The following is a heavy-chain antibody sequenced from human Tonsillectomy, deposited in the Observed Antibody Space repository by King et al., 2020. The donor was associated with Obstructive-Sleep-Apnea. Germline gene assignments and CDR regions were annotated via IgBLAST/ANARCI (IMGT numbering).Heavy chain of an antibody. CDR1: GYSISSGYY. J-gene: IGHJ5*02. V-gene: IGHV4-38-2*02. Sequence: VQLQESGPGLVKPSETLSLTCTVSGYSISSGYYWGWIRQPPGKGLEWIGSIYHSGSTYYNPSLKSRVTISVDTSTNQFSLKLSSVTAADTAVYYCASETGDYVDLPFDPWGQGTLVTVSS. CDR3: ASETGDYVDLPFDP. CDR2: IYHSGST. D-gene: IGHD4-17*01.